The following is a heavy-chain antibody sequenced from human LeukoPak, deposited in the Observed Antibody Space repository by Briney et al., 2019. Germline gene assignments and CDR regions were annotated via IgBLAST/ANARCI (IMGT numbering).Heavy chain of an antibody. V-gene: IGHV4-59*12. CDR1: GGSIRSYY. CDR3: ARYDVGWYYFDY. J-gene: IGHJ4*02. D-gene: IGHD6-19*01. CDR2: IYYSGST. Sequence: SETLSLTCTVSGGSIRSYYWICIREPPGKGLEWIGYIYYSGSTNYNPSLKSRVTISVDKSKNQFSLKLSSVTAADTAVYYCARYDVGWYYFDYWGQGTLVTVSS.